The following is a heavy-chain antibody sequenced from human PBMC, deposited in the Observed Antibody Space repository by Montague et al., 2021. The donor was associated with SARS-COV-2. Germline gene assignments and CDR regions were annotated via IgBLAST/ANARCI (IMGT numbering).Heavy chain of an antibody. Sequence: CAISGDSVSSTSAAWNWIMQSPSRGLEWLGRTYFTSKWSSEYALSVKSRLIISPDTSNNQFSLRLMSVTPDDTAVYYCARAYCSSTSCYPIDYWSQGTLVTVSS. CDR2: TYFTSKWSS. D-gene: IGHD2-2*01. CDR1: GDSVSSTSAA. CDR3: ARAYCSSTSCYPIDY. J-gene: IGHJ4*02. V-gene: IGHV6-1*01.